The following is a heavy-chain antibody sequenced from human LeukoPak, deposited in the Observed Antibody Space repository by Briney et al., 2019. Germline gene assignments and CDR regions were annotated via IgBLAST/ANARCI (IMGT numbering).Heavy chain of an antibody. J-gene: IGHJ5*02. CDR3: ARARGLGYGDDVRWFDP. CDR2: INSDESST. Sequence: GGSLRLSCAASGFTFSSYCMHWVRQAPGKGLVWVSRINSDESSTNYADSVKGRFTISRDNAKNTLYLQMNSLRAEDTAVYYCARARGLGYGDDVRWFDPWGQGNLVTVSS. D-gene: IGHD4-17*01. V-gene: IGHV3-74*01. CDR1: GFTFSSYC.